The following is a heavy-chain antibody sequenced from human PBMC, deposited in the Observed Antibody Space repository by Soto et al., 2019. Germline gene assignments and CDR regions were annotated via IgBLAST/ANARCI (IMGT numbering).Heavy chain of an antibody. CDR1: GFTFNDYG. J-gene: IGHJ6*02. Sequence: GGSLRLSCAASGFTFNDYGMHWVRQAPGTGLEWVAVIWYDGTSKYYADSVKGRFTISRDDSKNTVYLQMNSLRAEDTAVYYCARVYYRFWYYFGMDVWGQGTTVTVSS. CDR2: IWYDGTSK. CDR3: ARVYYRFWYYFGMDV. D-gene: IGHD3-10*01. V-gene: IGHV3-33*01.